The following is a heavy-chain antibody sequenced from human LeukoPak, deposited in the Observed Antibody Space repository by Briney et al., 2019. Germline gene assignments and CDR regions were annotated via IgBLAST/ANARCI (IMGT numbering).Heavy chain of an antibody. J-gene: IGHJ4*02. V-gene: IGHV4-30-2*01. D-gene: IGHD4-17*01. CDR1: GGSISSGGYS. Sequence: PSETLSLTCAVSGGSISSGGYSWSWIRQPPGKGLEWIGYIYHSGSTYYNPSLKSRVTISVDRSKNQFSLKLSSVTAADTAVYYCGRGDLTTVRLWGQGTLVTVSS. CDR2: IYHSGST. CDR3: GRGDLTTVRL.